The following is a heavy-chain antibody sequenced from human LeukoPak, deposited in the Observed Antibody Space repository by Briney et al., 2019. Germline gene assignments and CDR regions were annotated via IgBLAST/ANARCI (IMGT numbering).Heavy chain of an antibody. Sequence: PSETLSLTCAVSGYSISSGYYWGWIRQPPGKGLEWIGSIYHSGSTHYNPSLKSRVTISVDTSKNHFSLKLNSVTAADTAVYYCARNGTNNYFDYWGQGTLVTVSS. V-gene: IGHV4-38-2*01. CDR2: IYHSGST. J-gene: IGHJ4*02. CDR3: ARNGTNNYFDY. CDR1: GYSISSGYY. D-gene: IGHD2-2*01.